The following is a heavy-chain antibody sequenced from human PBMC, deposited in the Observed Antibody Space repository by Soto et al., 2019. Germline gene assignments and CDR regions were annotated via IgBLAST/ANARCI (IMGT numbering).Heavy chain of an antibody. D-gene: IGHD2-21*01. J-gene: IGHJ4*02. CDR3: ASEYCTGNSCYSRIFDY. CDR2: ISSTSTYI. CDR1: GFTFSRYS. Sequence: PGGSLRLSCEGSGFTFSRYSMNWVRQAPGKGLEWVASISSTSTYIYYGDFVKGRFSIARDNAKNSLYLQMDSLRDEDTALYYCASEYCTGNSCYSRIFDYWGQGXLVTVSS. V-gene: IGHV3-21*01.